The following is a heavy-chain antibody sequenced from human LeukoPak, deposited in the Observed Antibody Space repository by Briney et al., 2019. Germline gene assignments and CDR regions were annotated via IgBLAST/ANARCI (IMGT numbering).Heavy chain of an antibody. D-gene: IGHD1-26*01. V-gene: IGHV3-23*01. J-gene: IGHJ6*03. CDR1: GFTFSSFA. CDR2: IRGRDGST. CDR3: AKGHGWEASYYYYYMDV. Sequence: GRSLRLSCAASGFTFSSFAMSWVRQAPGKGLEWVSAIRGRDGSTYYANSRKRRFTMSRANSKNTLYLKMNSLRAEDTAVYYCAKGHGWEASYYYYYMDVWGKGTTVTIPS.